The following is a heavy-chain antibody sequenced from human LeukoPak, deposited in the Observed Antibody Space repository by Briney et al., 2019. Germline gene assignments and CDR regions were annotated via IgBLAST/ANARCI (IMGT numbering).Heavy chain of an antibody. V-gene: IGHV4-59*08. CDR2: IYYSGST. J-gene: IGHJ6*02. D-gene: IGHD1-1*01. CDR3: ARYNWNDEDYGMDD. Sequence: SETLSLTCTVSGGSISSYYWSWIRQPPGKGLEWIGYIYYSGSTNYNPSLKSRVTISVDTSKNQFSLKLSSVTAADTAVYYCARYNWNDEDYGMDDWGQGTTVTVSS. CDR1: GGSISSYY.